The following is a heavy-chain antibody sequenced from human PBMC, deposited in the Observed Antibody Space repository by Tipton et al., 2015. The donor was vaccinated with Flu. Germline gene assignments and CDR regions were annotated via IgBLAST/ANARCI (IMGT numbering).Heavy chain of an antibody. CDR1: GGSISSGSYY. V-gene: IGHV4-61*02. CDR2: IYTSGST. D-gene: IGHD6-19*01. Sequence: LRLSCTVSGGSISSGSYYWSWIRQPAGKGLEWIGRIYTSGSTNYNPSLKSRVTISVDTSKNQFSLKLSSVTAADTAVYYCARGRAVAGFRGFDCWGQGTLVTVSS. J-gene: IGHJ4*02. CDR3: ARGRAVAGFRGFDC.